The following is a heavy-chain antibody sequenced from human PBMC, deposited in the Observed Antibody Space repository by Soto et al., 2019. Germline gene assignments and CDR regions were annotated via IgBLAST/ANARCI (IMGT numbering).Heavy chain of an antibody. CDR1: GFTFSSYS. CDR3: ARVRDYYDSSGYSGLTPSRAPFDI. Sequence: EVQLVESGGGLVKPGGSLRLSCAASGFTFSSYSMNWVRQAPGKGLEWVSSISSSSSYINYADSVKGRFTISRDNAKNSLYLQMNSLRAEDTAVYYCARVRDYYDSSGYSGLTPSRAPFDIGGQGTMVTVSS. CDR2: ISSSSSYI. J-gene: IGHJ3*02. D-gene: IGHD3-22*01. V-gene: IGHV3-21*01.